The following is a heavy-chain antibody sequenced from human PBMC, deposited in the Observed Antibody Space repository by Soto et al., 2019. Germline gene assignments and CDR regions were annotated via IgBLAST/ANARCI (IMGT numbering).Heavy chain of an antibody. CDR2: ISYDGSNK. J-gene: IGHJ4*02. CDR1: GFTFSSYG. Sequence: PGGSLRLSCAASGFTFSSYGMHWVRQAPGKGLEWVAVISYDGSNKYYADSVKGRFTISRDNSKNTLYLQMNGLRAEDTAVYYCAKDLSGWYHGFDYWGQGTLVTVSS. CDR3: AKDLSGWYHGFDY. V-gene: IGHV3-30*18. D-gene: IGHD6-19*01.